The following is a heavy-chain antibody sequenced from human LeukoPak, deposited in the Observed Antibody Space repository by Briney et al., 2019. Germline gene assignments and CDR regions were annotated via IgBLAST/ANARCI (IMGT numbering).Heavy chain of an antibody. CDR2: ISGSGTTI. J-gene: IGHJ4*02. Sequence: QPGGSLRLSCEVSGFTFSGYEMNWVRQAPGKGLEWVSYISGSGTTIYYAGSVMGRFTISRDNAKNSLYPHMNSLRAEDTAVYYCARVGNFDYWGQGTLVTVSS. V-gene: IGHV3-48*03. CDR3: ARVGNFDY. CDR1: GFTFSGYE.